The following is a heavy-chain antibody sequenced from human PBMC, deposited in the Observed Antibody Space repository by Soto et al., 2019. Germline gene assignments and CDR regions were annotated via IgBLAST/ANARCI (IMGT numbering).Heavy chain of an antibody. D-gene: IGHD2-21*02. V-gene: IGHV3-33*01. J-gene: IGHJ4*02. CDR2: IWFDGSNK. Sequence: QVQLVESGGGVVQPGRSLRLSCAASGFTFSDYGMHWVRQAPGKGLEWVALIWFDGSNKYYAGSVKGRFTISRDNSKNTLYLQMNSLRAEDTAVYYCTRGPSCGGDCLYFDYWGQGTLVTVSS. CDR3: TRGPSCGGDCLYFDY. CDR1: GFTFSDYG.